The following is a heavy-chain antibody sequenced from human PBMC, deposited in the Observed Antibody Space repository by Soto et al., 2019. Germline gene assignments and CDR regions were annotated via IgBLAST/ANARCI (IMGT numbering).Heavy chain of an antibody. Sequence: VASVKVSCKASGYTFTSYYMHWVRQAPGQGLEWMGIINPSGGSTSYAQKSQGRVTMTRDTSTSTVYMELSSLRSEDTAVYYCAREYHLLLFTEDYYYYSLDVWGKGTTVTVSS. CDR1: GYTFTSYY. CDR3: AREYHLLLFTEDYYYYSLDV. V-gene: IGHV1-46*03. J-gene: IGHJ6*03. D-gene: IGHD2-2*01. CDR2: INPSGGST.